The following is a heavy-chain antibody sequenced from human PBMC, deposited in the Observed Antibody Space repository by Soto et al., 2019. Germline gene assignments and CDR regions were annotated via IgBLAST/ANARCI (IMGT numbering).Heavy chain of an antibody. Sequence: PGGSLRLSCAASGFTFSSYAMHWVRQAPGKGLEWVAVISYDGSNKYYADSVKGRFTISRDNSKSTLYLQMNSLRAEDTAVYYCARDRYNYDFWSGFYIGRYYGMDVWGQGTTVTVSS. D-gene: IGHD3-3*01. CDR1: GFTFSSYA. CDR2: ISYDGSNK. V-gene: IGHV3-30-3*01. J-gene: IGHJ6*02. CDR3: ARDRYNYDFWSGFYIGRYYGMDV.